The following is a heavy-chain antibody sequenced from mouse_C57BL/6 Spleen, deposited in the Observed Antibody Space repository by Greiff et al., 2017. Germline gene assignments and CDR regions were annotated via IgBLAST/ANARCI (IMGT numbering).Heavy chain of an antibody. V-gene: IGHV5-6*01. D-gene: IGHD1-1*02. CDR3: ARGGGSPSYYDMGY. J-gene: IGHJ4*01. CDR1: GFTFSSYG. Sequence: EVKLMESGGDLVKPGGSLKLSCAASGFTFSSYGMSWVRQTPDKRLEWVATISSGGSYTYYTDSVKGRFTISRDNAKNSLYLQMSSLKSEDTAMYYCARGGGSPSYYDMGYWGQGTSVTVSS. CDR2: ISSGGSYT.